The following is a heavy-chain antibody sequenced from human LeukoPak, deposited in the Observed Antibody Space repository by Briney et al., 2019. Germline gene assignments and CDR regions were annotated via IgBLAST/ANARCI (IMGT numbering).Heavy chain of an antibody. CDR3: VRDKIAAAGGGA. CDR2: IHPYSGGT. CDR1: GYIFSDYH. J-gene: IGHJ5*02. D-gene: IGHD6-25*01. V-gene: IGHV1-2*02. Sequence: ASVKVSCKASGYIFSDYHMHWVRQVPGQGPEWMGWIHPYSGGTNYAQKLQGRLSMTRDMSISTAYMELNTLTSDDTAVYFCVRDKIAAAGGGAWGQGTLVTVSS.